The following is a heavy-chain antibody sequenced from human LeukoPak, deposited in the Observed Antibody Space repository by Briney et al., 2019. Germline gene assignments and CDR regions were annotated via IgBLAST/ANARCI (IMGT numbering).Heavy chain of an antibody. CDR1: GFTFSNAW. Sequence: PGGSLRLSCAASGFTFSNAWMSWVRQAPGKRLEWVGRIKSKTDGGTTDYAAPVKGRFTISRDDSKNTLYLQMNSLKTEDTAVYYCTTYRFPPRATTLDYWGQGTLVTVPS. V-gene: IGHV3-15*01. CDR2: IKSKTDGGTT. D-gene: IGHD1-26*01. J-gene: IGHJ4*02. CDR3: TTYRFPPRATTLDY.